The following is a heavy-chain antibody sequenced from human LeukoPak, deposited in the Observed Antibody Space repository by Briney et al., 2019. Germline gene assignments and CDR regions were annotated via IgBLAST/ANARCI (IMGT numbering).Heavy chain of an antibody. CDR1: GFTFSNYA. V-gene: IGHV3-30-3*01. D-gene: IGHD5-18*01. J-gene: IGHJ4*02. CDR2: TSHDEGNK. Sequence: GKSLRLSCAASGFTFSNYAMHWVRQAPGKGLEWVAATSHDEGNKYYADSVKGRFTISRDNSRNTLYLEVNSLRTDNTAVYYCARGPGLAMGKGYFDYCGQGTLVTVSS. CDR3: ARGPGLAMGKGYFDY.